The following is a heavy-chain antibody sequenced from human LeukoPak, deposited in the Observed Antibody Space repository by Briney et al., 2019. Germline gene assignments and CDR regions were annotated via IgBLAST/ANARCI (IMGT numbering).Heavy chain of an antibody. V-gene: IGHV1-18*01. CDR1: GYTFTSYG. J-gene: IGHJ4*02. D-gene: IGHD2-8*01. CDR3: ARYFGGGRATNDFDY. CDR2: ISAYNGNT. Sequence: GASVKVSCKASGYTFTSYGISWVRQAPGQGLEWMGWISAYNGNTNYAQKLQGRVTMTTDTSTSTAYMELRSLRSDDTAVYYCARYFGGGRATNDFDYWGQGTLVTVSS.